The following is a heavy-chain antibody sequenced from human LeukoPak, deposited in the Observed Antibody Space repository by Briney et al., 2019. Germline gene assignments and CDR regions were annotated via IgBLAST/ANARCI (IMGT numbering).Heavy chain of an antibody. Sequence: ASVKVSCKASGYTFTNYYIHWGRQAPGQGLEWVGMINPSGGRTSYAQRFQGRVTVTTDTSTSTVYMQLSSLASEDTAVYYCARERRAWGEDFWGQGTLVTVSS. CDR3: ARERRAWGEDF. V-gene: IGHV1-46*01. CDR2: INPSGGRT. CDR1: GYTFTNYY. J-gene: IGHJ4*02. D-gene: IGHD3-16*01.